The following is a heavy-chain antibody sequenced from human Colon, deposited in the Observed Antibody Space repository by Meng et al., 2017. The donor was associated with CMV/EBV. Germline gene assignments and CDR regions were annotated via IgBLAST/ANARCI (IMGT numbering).Heavy chain of an antibody. CDR1: GLTFKTSG. CDR2: ICGGVSCT. V-gene: IGHV3-23*03. CDR3: ANRCTSCYTPPSY. Sequence: GGSLRLSCAASGLTFKTSGVSWVRQTPGKGLEWVSIICGGVSCTYHEDSVKGRFTIARDDSKNTVYLQMNNLRAEDTAVYYCANRCTSCYTPPSYWGQGTLVTVSS. D-gene: IGHD2-2*02. J-gene: IGHJ4*02.